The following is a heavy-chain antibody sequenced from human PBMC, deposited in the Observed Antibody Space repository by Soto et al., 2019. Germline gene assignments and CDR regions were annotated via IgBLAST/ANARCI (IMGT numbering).Heavy chain of an antibody. Sequence: QVQLVQSGAEVKRPGSSVKVSCESSGDTFNSYVISWVRQAPGQGLEWMGGIIPIIGVTHYAQKFQGRVTISALSSTGSVYMEMANLGFGDTALYYCARESLGAKGAEGWGQGTLVTFFS. D-gene: IGHD3-16*01. CDR1: GDTFNSYV. CDR3: ARESLGAKGAEG. J-gene: IGHJ4*02. V-gene: IGHV1-69*17. CDR2: IIPIIGVT.